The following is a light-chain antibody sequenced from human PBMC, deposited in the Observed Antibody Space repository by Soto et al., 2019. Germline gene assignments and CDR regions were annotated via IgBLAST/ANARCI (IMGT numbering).Light chain of an antibody. Sequence: QSALTQPASVSASPGQSITISCTGTSSDVGDYNYVSWYQHHPGKPPKLMIYDVSNRPSGVSDRFSGSKSGNTASLTISGLQAEDEADYYCSSYTSSSTYVFGTGTKVTVL. CDR1: SSDVGDYNY. J-gene: IGLJ1*01. CDR3: SSYTSSSTYV. CDR2: DVS. V-gene: IGLV2-14*01.